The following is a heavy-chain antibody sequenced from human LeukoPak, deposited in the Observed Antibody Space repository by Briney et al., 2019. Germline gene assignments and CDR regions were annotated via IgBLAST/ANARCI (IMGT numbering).Heavy chain of an antibody. CDR3: ARGFSNDYFDN. D-gene: IGHD4-11*01. Sequence: PGRSLRLSCAASRFIFSSYAMHWVRQAPGKGLEWVAVVSLDGRNTYYSDSVRGRFTISRDNSKNTLYLQMDSLRSEDTAVYFCARGFSNDYFDNWGQGTSVSVSS. J-gene: IGHJ4*02. CDR1: RFIFSSYA. CDR2: VSLDGRNT. V-gene: IGHV3-30*03.